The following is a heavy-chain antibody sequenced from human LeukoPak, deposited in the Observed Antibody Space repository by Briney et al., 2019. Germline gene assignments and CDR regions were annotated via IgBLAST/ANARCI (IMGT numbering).Heavy chain of an antibody. V-gene: IGHV3-30*04. Sequence: PGRSLRLSCAAYGSTFSSYAMHWVRQAPGKGLEWVAVISYDGSNKYYADSVKGRFTISRDNSKNTLYLQMNSLRAEDTAVYYCARELAYDTTSMDVWGQGTTVTVSS. D-gene: IGHD3-9*01. CDR1: GSTFSSYA. CDR2: ISYDGSNK. CDR3: ARELAYDTTSMDV. J-gene: IGHJ6*02.